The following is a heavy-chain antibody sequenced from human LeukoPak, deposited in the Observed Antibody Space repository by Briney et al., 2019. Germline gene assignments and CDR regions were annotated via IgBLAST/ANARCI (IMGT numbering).Heavy chain of an antibody. CDR2: ISGSGDNT. CDR3: AKMKGHPLPKYYMDV. Sequence: GSLRLSCGASGFPFSGFALSWVRRTPGKGLEWVSGISGSGDNTLYADSVKGRFTISRDNSKNTLYLEMNSLRAEDTAIYYCAKMKGHPLPKYYMDVWGQGTTVNVSS. D-gene: IGHD1-26*01. J-gene: IGHJ6*01. CDR1: GFPFSGFA. V-gene: IGHV3-23*01.